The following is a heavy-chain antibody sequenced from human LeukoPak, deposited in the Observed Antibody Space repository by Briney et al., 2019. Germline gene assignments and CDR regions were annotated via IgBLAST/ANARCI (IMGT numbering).Heavy chain of an antibody. J-gene: IGHJ3*02. Sequence: GGSLRLSCAASGFTVSSNYMSWVRQAPGKGLEWVSVIYSGGSTYYADSVKGRSTISRHNSKNTLYLQMNSLRAEDTAVYYCARGIAVAGTGGAAFDIWGQGTMVTVSS. CDR2: IYSGGST. V-gene: IGHV3-66*02. CDR1: GFTVSSNY. CDR3: ARGIAVAGTGGAAFDI. D-gene: IGHD6-19*01.